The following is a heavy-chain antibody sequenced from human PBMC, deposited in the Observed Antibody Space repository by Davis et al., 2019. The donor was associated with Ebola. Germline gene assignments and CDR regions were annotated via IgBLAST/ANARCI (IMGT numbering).Heavy chain of an antibody. J-gene: IGHJ3*02. CDR3: TTPGGQDSGYDVFDI. CDR1: AYTFTSYY. D-gene: IGHD5-12*01. V-gene: IGHV1-46*03. CDR2: INPNDGRT. Sequence: ASVKVSCKASAYTFTSYYMNWVRQTPGQGLEWMGMINPNDGRTIYAQKFQGRVTVTRDTSTTTVYMDLSSLRSEDTALYYCTTPGGQDSGYDVFDIWGQGTMVTVSS.